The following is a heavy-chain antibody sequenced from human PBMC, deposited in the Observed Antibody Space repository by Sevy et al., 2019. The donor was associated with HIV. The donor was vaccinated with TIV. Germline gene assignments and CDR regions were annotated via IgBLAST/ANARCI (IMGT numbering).Heavy chain of an antibody. CDR3: ARRNDFDI. Sequence: SETLSLTCTVSGGSINSDHWNWIRQPPGKGLEWIGYVYYTGGTNYNPSLKNRVTISVDSTKNQFSLKLTSVTAADTAVYDCARRNDFDIWGQGTMVTVSS. CDR1: GGSINSDH. CDR2: VYYTGGT. J-gene: IGHJ3*02. V-gene: IGHV4-59*08.